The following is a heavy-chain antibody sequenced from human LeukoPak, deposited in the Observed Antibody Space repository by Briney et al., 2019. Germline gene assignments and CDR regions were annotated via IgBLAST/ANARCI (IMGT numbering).Heavy chain of an antibody. J-gene: IGHJ4*02. CDR3: AKDARRYSGWYFFDH. CDR1: GFTFSSYE. V-gene: IGHV3-23*01. D-gene: IGHD6-19*01. Sequence: GGSLRLSCAASGFTFSSYEMNWVRQAPGKGLEWVSVISDSGGITYYADSVKGRFTISRDNSRNTLYLQMNSLRVDDTAVYYCAKDARRYSGWYFFDHWGQGTLVTVSS. CDR2: ISDSGGIT.